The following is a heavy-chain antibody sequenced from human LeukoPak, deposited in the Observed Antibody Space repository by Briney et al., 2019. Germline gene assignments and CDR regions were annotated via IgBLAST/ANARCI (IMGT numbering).Heavy chain of an antibody. CDR1: GGSFSGYY. Sequence: PSETLSLTCAVYGGSFSGYYWSWIRQPPGKGLEWIGEINHSGSTNYNPSLKSRVTISVDTSKNQFSLKLSSVTAADTAVYYCARGPTSLITIFGVASNRHDAFDIWGQGTMVTVSS. CDR2: INHSGST. D-gene: IGHD3-3*01. CDR3: ARGPTSLITIFGVASNRHDAFDI. J-gene: IGHJ3*02. V-gene: IGHV4-34*01.